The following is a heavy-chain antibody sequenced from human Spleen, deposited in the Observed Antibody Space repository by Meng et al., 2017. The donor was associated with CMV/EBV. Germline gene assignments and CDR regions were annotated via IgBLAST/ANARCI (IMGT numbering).Heavy chain of an antibody. V-gene: IGHV4-34*01. D-gene: IGHD1-26*01. CDR1: GGSFSGYY. Sequence: QAQLQQWGAGRLKPSEPLSLTCAVYGGSFSGYYWSWIRQPPGKGLEWIGEINHSGSTNYNPSLKSRVTISVDTSKNQFSLKLSSVTAADTAVYYCARGRVGATLDYWGQGTLVTVSS. J-gene: IGHJ4*02. CDR3: ARGRVGATLDY. CDR2: INHSGST.